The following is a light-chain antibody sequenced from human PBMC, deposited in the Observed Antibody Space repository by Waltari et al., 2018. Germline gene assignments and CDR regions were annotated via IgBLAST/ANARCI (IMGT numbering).Light chain of an antibody. V-gene: IGLV2-14*03. J-gene: IGLJ3*02. CDR1: SSAVGGYYY. CDR3: SSHTSSSTRVV. Sequence: QSALTQPAPVSASPGQSITIPCTGTSSAVGGYYYVSWYQQHPGKSTKLMIYDVSNRPSGVSNRFSGSKSGNTASLTISGLQAEDEADYYCSSHTSSSTRVVFGGGTKLTVL. CDR2: DVS.